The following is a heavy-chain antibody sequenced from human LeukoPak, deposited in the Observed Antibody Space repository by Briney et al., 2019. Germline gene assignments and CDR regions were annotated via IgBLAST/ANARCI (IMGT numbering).Heavy chain of an antibody. Sequence: GGSLRLSCAASGFTVSSNYMSWVRQAPGKGLEWVSSISSSSSYIYYADSVKGRFTISRDNAKTSLYLQMNSPRAEHKAVYYCARDFARGGGYWGQGTLVTVSS. D-gene: IGHD3-10*01. CDR3: ARDFARGGGY. CDR1: GFTVSSNY. CDR2: ISSSSSYI. J-gene: IGHJ4*02. V-gene: IGHV3-21*01.